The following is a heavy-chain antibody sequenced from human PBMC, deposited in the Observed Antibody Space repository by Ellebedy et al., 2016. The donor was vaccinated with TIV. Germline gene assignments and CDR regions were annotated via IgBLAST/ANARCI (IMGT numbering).Heavy chain of an antibody. V-gene: IGHV3-21*01. CDR1: RFTFPSYG. Sequence: GGSLRLSCAASRFTFPSYGMSWVRQAPGKGLECVAFITIGSYYTYYADSVRGRFTISRDDANNSVSLQMDSLRSDDTALYYCARVYCTSGICYPFDQWGQGTLVTVSS. CDR2: ITIGSYYT. J-gene: IGHJ4*02. D-gene: IGHD2-15*01. CDR3: ARVYCTSGICYPFDQ.